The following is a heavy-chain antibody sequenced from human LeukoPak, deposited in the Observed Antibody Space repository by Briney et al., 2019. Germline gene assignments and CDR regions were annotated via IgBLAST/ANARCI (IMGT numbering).Heavy chain of an antibody. Sequence: ASVKVSCKASGYTFTGYYMHWVRQAPGQGLEWMGWINPNSGGTNYAQKFQGRVTMTRDTSIRPAYMELSRLRSDDTAVYYCARAPPPLVGATHPIDYWGQGTLVTVSS. CDR2: INPNSGGT. D-gene: IGHD1-26*01. J-gene: IGHJ4*02. CDR1: GYTFTGYY. CDR3: ARAPPPLVGATHPIDY. V-gene: IGHV1-2*02.